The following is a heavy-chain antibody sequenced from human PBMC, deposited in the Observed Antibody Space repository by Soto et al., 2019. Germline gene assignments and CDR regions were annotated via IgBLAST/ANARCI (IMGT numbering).Heavy chain of an antibody. CDR2: IIPIFGTA. J-gene: IGHJ5*02. D-gene: IGHD3-3*01. V-gene: IGHV1-69*06. Sequence: SVKVSCKASGGTFSRYSISWVRQAPGQGLEWMGGIIPIFGTANYAQKFQGGVTITADKSTSTAYMELSSLRSEDTAVYYCARDRWSGYYSEWFDPWGQGTLVTVSS. CDR1: GGTFSRYS. CDR3: ARDRWSGYYSEWFDP.